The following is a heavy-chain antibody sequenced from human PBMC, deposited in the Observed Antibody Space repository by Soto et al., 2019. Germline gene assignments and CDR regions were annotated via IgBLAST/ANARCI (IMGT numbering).Heavy chain of an antibody. CDR3: ARGLGPSWFDP. D-gene: IGHD3-16*01. J-gene: IGHJ5*02. CDR1: GYTFTDHY. V-gene: IGHV1-2*02. Sequence: QVQLVQSGAEVEKPGASVKVSCKTSGYTFTDHYIHWVRQAPGQGLEWIGWINSNSGGTNYAQKLGGGVTMTGDTSIRTPYRGLGRRRSDDGAVFFWARGLGPSWFDPGGQGPLATAPS. CDR2: INSNSGGT.